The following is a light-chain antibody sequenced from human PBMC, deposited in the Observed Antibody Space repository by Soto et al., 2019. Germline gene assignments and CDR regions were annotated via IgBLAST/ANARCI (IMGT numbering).Light chain of an antibody. V-gene: IGLV2-11*01. CDR3: CSYAGSHYV. J-gene: IGLJ1*01. CDR2: DVS. Sequence: QSALIQPRSVSGSPGQSVTISCTGTSRDVGGYSFVSWYQQHPGKAPKLMIYDVSKRPSGVPDRFSGSKSGNTASLTISGLQAADEADYYCCSYAGSHYVFGTGTKVTVL. CDR1: SRDVGGYSF.